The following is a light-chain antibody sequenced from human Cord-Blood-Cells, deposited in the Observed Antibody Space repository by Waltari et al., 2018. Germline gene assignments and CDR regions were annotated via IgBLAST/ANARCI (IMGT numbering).Light chain of an antibody. CDR2: AAA. V-gene: IGKV1-39*01. CDR1: QSISSD. CDR3: KLNYRTRFT. J-gene: IGKJ3*01. Sequence: DIQMTQSPSSLSASVGDRVSITCRASQSISSDLNWYQQKAGKAPKLLIYAAASLQSGFRWVFCGLGLGTELTPVSSWLQFVDYATYYWKLNYRTRFTFGPGPKMDI.